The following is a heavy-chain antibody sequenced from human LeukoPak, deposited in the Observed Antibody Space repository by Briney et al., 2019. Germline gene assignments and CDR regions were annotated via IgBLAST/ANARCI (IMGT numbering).Heavy chain of an antibody. D-gene: IGHD3-22*01. CDR2: INPSGGST. Sequence: EASVKVSCKASGYTFTSYYMHWVRQAPGQGLEWMGIINPSGGSTSYAQKFQGRVTMTRDTSTSTVYMEPSSLRSEDTAVYYCARDPDLPYYYDSSGYQPFSDYWGQGTLVTVSS. J-gene: IGHJ4*02. V-gene: IGHV1-46*01. CDR1: GYTFTSYY. CDR3: ARDPDLPYYYDSSGYQPFSDY.